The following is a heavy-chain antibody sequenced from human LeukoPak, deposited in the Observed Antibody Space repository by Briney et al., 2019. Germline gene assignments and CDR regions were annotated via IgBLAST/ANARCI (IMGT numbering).Heavy chain of an antibody. Sequence: GGSLRLSCAASGFTFSNYHINWVRQAPGKGLEWVAVISYDGSNKYYADSVKGRFTISRDNSKNTLYLQMNSLRAEDTAVYYCASSYCSGGSCYLGGAFDIWGQGTMVTVSS. CDR3: ASSYCSGGSCYLGGAFDI. V-gene: IGHV3-30-3*01. CDR2: ISYDGSNK. J-gene: IGHJ3*02. D-gene: IGHD2-15*01. CDR1: GFTFSNYH.